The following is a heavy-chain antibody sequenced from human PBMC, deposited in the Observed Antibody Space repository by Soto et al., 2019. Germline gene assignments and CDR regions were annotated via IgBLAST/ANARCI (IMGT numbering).Heavy chain of an antibody. J-gene: IGHJ4*02. CDR3: AKDRRAGGNYGFYSDF. D-gene: IGHD1-7*01. CDR2: SSATGAGT. Sequence: EMQLLESGGGLVQPGGSLRLSCAASGFTFSSHGMTWVRQAPGKGLEWVSFSSATGAGTYFADSVKGRFTISRDNSKNTLYLQMSSLRADDTAVYYCAKDRRAGGNYGFYSDFWGQGALVIVSS. CDR1: GFTFSSHG. V-gene: IGHV3-23*01.